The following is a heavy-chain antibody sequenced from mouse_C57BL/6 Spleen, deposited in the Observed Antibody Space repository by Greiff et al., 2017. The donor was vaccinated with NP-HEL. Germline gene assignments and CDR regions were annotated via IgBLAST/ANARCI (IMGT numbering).Heavy chain of an antibody. CDR3: ASDYGSSPHAMDY. D-gene: IGHD1-1*01. J-gene: IGHJ4*01. V-gene: IGHV3-6*01. Sequence: EVKLVESGPGLVKPSQSLSLTCSVTGYSITSGYYWNWIRQFPGNKLEWMGYISYDGSNNYNPSLKNRISITRDTSKNQFFLKLKSVTTEDTATYYCASDYGSSPHAMDYWGQGTSVTVSS. CDR2: ISYDGSN. CDR1: GYSITSGYY.